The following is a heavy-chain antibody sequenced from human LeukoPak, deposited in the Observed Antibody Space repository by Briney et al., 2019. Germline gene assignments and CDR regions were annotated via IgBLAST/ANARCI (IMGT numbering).Heavy chain of an antibody. CDR3: ARAIRREEQWLGTMDV. Sequence: GASVKVSCKASGYTFTSYGISWVRQAPGQGLEWMGLISAYNSNTNYAQKLQGRVTMTTDTSTSTAYMELRSLRSDDTAVYYCARAIRREEQWLGTMDVWGQGTTVTVSS. V-gene: IGHV1-18*01. J-gene: IGHJ6*02. CDR2: ISAYNSNT. D-gene: IGHD6-19*01. CDR1: GYTFTSYG.